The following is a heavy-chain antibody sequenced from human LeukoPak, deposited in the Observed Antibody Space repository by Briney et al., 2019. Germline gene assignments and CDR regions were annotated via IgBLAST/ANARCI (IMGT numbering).Heavy chain of an antibody. CDR3: TRSVVTTADFDY. J-gene: IGHJ4*02. D-gene: IGHD2-21*02. Sequence: PGRSLRLSCAASGFTFNDYAMHWVRQAPGKGLEWVSGISGNSGTIGYADSVKGRFTISRDNSKSTLYLHLNIPRPEDTAVYYCTRSVVTTADFDYWGQGTLVTVSS. CDR2: ISGNSGTI. V-gene: IGHV3-9*01. CDR1: GFTFNDYA.